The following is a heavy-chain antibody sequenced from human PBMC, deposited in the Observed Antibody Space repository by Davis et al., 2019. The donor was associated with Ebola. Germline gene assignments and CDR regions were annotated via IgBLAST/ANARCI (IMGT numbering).Heavy chain of an antibody. Sequence: ASVKVSCKASGYTFTTYGMSWVRQAPGQGLEWMGMINPNDGRTIYAQKFQGRVTVTRDTSTTTVYMDLSSLRSEDTALYYCTTPGGQDSGYDVFNIWGQGTMVTVSS. CDR3: TTPGGQDSGYDVFNI. CDR1: GYTFTTYG. CDR2: INPNDGRT. D-gene: IGHD5-12*01. J-gene: IGHJ3*02. V-gene: IGHV1-46*03.